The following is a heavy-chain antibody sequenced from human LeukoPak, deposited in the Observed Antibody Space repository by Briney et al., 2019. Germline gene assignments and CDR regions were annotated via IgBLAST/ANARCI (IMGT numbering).Heavy chain of an antibody. D-gene: IGHD2-21*02. CDR1: GFTFSSYT. CDR2: ISSSSSYI. Sequence: PGGSLRLSCAASGFTFSSYTMNWVRQAPGKGLEWVSIISSSSSYIYYADSVKGRFTISRDNAKNALYLQMNSLRVEDTAVYYCARDGRCGGDCYASWGQGTLVTVSS. CDR3: ARDGRCGGDCYAS. J-gene: IGHJ4*02. V-gene: IGHV3-21*01.